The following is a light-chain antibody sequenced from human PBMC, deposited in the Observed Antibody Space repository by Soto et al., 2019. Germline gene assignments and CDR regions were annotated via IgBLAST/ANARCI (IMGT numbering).Light chain of an antibody. J-gene: IGKJ5*01. Sequence: DIQMTQSPSSLSASVGDRVTITCRASQPISNYLAWYQQKPGKVPKILIYATSTLQSGVPSRFSGSGSGTDFTLIIGGLQPEDVATYYCQKYDIAPITFGQGTRLEIK. CDR3: QKYDIAPIT. CDR1: QPISNY. CDR2: ATS. V-gene: IGKV1-27*01.